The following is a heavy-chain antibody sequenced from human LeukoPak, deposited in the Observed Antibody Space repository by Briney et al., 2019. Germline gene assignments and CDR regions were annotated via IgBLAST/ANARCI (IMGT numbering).Heavy chain of an antibody. J-gene: IGHJ6*01. Sequence: SETLSLTCSVSGSSMNLYSLNWIRQSPGKGLEWRAYMYYSETTNYNPSLENRAAISLELPRHQSSLRLDSVTAADAAVYFCANTETTRYYINLWGPGTTVIVSS. CDR3: ANTETTRYYINL. V-gene: IGHV4-59*12. D-gene: IGHD3-9*01. CDR2: MYYSETT. CDR1: GSSMNLYS.